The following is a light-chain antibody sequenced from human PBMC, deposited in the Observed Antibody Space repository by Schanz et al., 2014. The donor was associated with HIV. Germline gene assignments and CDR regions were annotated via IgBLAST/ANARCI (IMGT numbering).Light chain of an antibody. J-gene: IGKJ1*01. V-gene: IGKV1-5*03. Sequence: DIQMTQSPSTLSASVGDRVTLTCRASQSISSWLAWYQQKPGKAPKLLIYKASSLQSGVPSRFSGSGSGTDFTLSISSLQPDDFATYYCQQYSYFSTFGQGTKVEIK. CDR3: QQYSYFST. CDR2: KAS. CDR1: QSISSW.